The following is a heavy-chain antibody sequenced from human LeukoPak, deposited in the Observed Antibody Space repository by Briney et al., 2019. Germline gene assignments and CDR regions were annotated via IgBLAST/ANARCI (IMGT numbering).Heavy chain of an antibody. D-gene: IGHD1-14*01. J-gene: IGHJ4*02. CDR1: GFTFSSCG. CDR3: ATETIGRHYDY. V-gene: IGHV3-21*01. Sequence: GGSLRLSCAASGFTFSSCGFNWVCQAPGKGLEWVSSIGPTGIDRYYADSVRGRFTISRDNAKNSMYLQMDSLRDEDTAVYYCATETIGRHYDYWGQGTLLIVSS. CDR2: IGPTGIDR.